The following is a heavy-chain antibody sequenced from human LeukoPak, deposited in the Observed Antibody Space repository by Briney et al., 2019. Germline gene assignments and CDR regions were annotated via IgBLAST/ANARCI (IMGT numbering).Heavy chain of an antibody. CDR2: IRHDQSEK. D-gene: IGHD2-2*01. J-gene: IGHJ4*02. CDR3: AKDSRSCSSTSCPVGYFDY. Sequence: PGGSLRLSCAASGFTFSTYGMHWVRQAPGKGLEWVTFIRHDQSEKFYAESVKGRFTISRDNSKNTLYLQMNSLRAEDTAVYYCAKDSRSCSSTSCPVGYFDYWGQGTLVTVSS. CDR1: GFTFSTYG. V-gene: IGHV3-30*02.